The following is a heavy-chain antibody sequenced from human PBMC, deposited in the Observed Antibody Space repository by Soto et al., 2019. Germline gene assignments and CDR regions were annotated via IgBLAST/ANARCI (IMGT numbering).Heavy chain of an antibody. D-gene: IGHD2-21*02. V-gene: IGHV3-30*18. Sequence: QVQLVESGGGMVQPGRSLRLSCSASGFTFRSYGMHWLRQAPGKGLEWVAVVSYDGRNKYYADSVKGRFTISKDNFENTVSMEMNSLRAEDTAVYYCAKRFGGDSAGMDYYYGMDVWGQGTTVTVSS. J-gene: IGHJ6*02. CDR2: VSYDGRNK. CDR3: AKRFGGDSAGMDYYYGMDV. CDR1: GFTFRSYG.